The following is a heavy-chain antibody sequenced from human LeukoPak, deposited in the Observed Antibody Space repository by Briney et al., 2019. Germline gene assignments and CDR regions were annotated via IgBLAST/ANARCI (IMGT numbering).Heavy chain of an antibody. CDR2: ISVTGGSI. V-gene: IGHV3-11*01. CDR1: GFRFNDYH. CDR3: GKEGGA. J-gene: IGHJ5*02. D-gene: IGHD3-16*01. Sequence: GGSLRLSCAVSGFRFNDYHMNWIRKAPGKGLEWLSYISVTGGSIYYADSVKGRFTISRDNSKDMVYLQMNSPKVEDTATCYCGKEGGAWGQGTKVTVSS.